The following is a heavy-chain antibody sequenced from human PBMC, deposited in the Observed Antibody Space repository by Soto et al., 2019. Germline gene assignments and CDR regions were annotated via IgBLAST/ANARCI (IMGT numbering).Heavy chain of an antibody. D-gene: IGHD6-13*01. J-gene: IGHJ6*02. CDR1: GFSFSRHG. CDR2: RWAGGNFA. CDR3: TRDAQQLANYGMDV. V-gene: IGHV3-33*01. Sequence: QVQLVESGGNVVQPGRSLRLSCAASGFSFSRHGMHWVRQAPGKGLEWVAHRWAGGNFAYYAYSVKGRFTISSDQSKNPLYLQRDSLGAEDTAVYYCTRDAQQLANYGMDVWGQGTTVTVSS.